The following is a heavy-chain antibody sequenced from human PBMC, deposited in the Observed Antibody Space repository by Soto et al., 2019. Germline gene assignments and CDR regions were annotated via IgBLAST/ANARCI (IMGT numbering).Heavy chain of an antibody. CDR1: GYTLTELS. D-gene: IGHD3-9*01. Sequence: GASVKVSCKVSGYTLTELSMHWVRQAPGKGLEWMGGFDPEDGETIYAQKFQGRVTMTEDTSTDTAYMELSSLRSEDTAVYYFATARYFDWFFDYWGQGTLVTVSS. V-gene: IGHV1-24*01. CDR3: ATARYFDWFFDY. CDR2: FDPEDGET. J-gene: IGHJ4*02.